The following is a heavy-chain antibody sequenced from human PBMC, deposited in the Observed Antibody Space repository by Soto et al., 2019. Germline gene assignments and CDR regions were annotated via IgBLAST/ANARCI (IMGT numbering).Heavy chain of an antibody. D-gene: IGHD6-19*01. CDR1: GFTFSTYG. J-gene: IGHJ4*02. CDR3: ATDRSSGWYYFDY. Sequence: QAGGSLRLSCAASGFTFSTYGMHWVRQSPGKGLEWVAFILYDGSNKYYADSVKGRFTISRDNSKNTLYLQMNSLRAEDTAVYYCATDRSSGWYYFDYWGQGTLVIVSS. CDR2: ILYDGSNK. V-gene: IGHV3-30*03.